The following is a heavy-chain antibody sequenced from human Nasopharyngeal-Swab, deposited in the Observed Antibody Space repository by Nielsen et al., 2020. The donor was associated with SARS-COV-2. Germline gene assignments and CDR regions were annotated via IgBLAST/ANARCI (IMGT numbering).Heavy chain of an antibody. Sequence: WIRQPPGKGLEWMGIIYPGDSDTRYSPSLQGQVTISADKSISTAYLQWSSLKASDTAMYYCARLLAAGLAYFDYWGQGTLVTVSS. V-gene: IGHV5-51*01. D-gene: IGHD3-3*01. CDR2: IYPGDSDT. CDR3: ARLLAAGLAYFDY. J-gene: IGHJ4*02.